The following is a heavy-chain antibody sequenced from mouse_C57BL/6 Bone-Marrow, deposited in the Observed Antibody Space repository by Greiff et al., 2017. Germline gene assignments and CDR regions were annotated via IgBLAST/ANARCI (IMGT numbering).Heavy chain of an antibody. CDR3: ARSPAYGSSWYFDV. J-gene: IGHJ1*01. CDR1: GYTFINFY. CDR2: IFPGDSST. V-gene: IGHV1S56*01. D-gene: IGHD1-1*01. Sequence: QVQLQQSGAELVKPWASVKLSCKASGYTFINFYLNWVRQRPEQGLEWIGWIFPGDSSTKYNEKFNGKATLTTDKSSSTAYMQLSRLTSEDSAVYFCARSPAYGSSWYFDVWGAGTTVTVSS.